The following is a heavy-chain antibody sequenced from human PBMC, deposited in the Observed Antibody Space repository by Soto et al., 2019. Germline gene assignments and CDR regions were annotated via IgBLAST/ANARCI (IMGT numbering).Heavy chain of an antibody. J-gene: IGHJ6*02. CDR2: ISGSGGST. CDR1: GFTFSSYA. Sequence: GGSLRLSCAASGFTFSSYAISWVRQAPGKGLEWVSAISGSGGSTYYADSVKGRFTISRDNSKNTLYLQMNSLRAEDTAVYYCEGKLSGYYYGMDVWGQGTTVTVSS. CDR3: EGKLSGYYYGMDV. D-gene: IGHD2-8*01. V-gene: IGHV3-23*01.